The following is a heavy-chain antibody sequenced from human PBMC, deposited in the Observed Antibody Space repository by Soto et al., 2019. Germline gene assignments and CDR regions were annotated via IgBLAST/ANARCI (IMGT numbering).Heavy chain of an antibody. CDR3: ATACYYGDDSPTDY. Sequence: QVQLVQSGAEVKQPGASVKVSCKASGYAFTSHYMHWVRQAPGQGLEWMGIINPSGGSTNYAQKFQGRVTVTSDTSTSTVYMYLSGLRSEDTAVYYCATACYYGDDSPTDYWGQGTLVTVSS. J-gene: IGHJ4*02. D-gene: IGHD4-17*01. CDR2: INPSGGST. V-gene: IGHV1-46*01. CDR1: GYAFTSHY.